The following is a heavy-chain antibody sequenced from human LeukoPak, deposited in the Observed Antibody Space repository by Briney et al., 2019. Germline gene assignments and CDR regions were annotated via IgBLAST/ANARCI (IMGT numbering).Heavy chain of an antibody. D-gene: IGHD5-18*01. V-gene: IGHV1-69*06. CDR2: IIPIFGTA. CDR1: GGTFSSYA. CDR3: ARDPDTASPMDV. Sequence: SPKVFCKPSGGTFSSYAISWVRQAPGQGLEWMGGIIPIFGTANYAQKFQGRVTITADKSTSTAYMELSSLRSEDTAVYYCARDPDTASPMDVWGKGTTVTVSS. J-gene: IGHJ6*04.